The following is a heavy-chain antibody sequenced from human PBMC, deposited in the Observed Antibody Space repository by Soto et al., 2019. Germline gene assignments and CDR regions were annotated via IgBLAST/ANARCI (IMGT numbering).Heavy chain of an antibody. D-gene: IGHD2-2*01. V-gene: IGHV2-70*01. J-gene: IGHJ6*02. CDR1: GFSLSTSGMR. CDR2: IDWDDDK. Sequence: SGPTLVNPTQTLTLTCTFSGFSLSTSGMRVSWIRQPPGKALEWLALIDWDDDKYYSTSLKTRLTISKGTSKNQVVLTMTNMDPVDTATYYCARVTVVPAAMGGMDVWGQGTTVTV. CDR3: ARVTVVPAAMGGMDV.